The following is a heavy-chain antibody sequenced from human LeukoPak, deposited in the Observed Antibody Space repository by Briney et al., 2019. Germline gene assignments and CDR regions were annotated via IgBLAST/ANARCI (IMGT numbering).Heavy chain of an antibody. Sequence: SETLSLTCTVSGGSISSSSYYWGWIRQPPGKGLEWIGSIYYSGSTYYNPSLKSRVTISVDTSKTQFSLKLSSVTAADTAVYYCVGYSSGWFDYWGQGTLVTVSS. CDR1: GGSISSSSYY. CDR3: VGYSSGWFDY. D-gene: IGHD6-19*01. J-gene: IGHJ4*02. CDR2: IYYSGST. V-gene: IGHV4-39*01.